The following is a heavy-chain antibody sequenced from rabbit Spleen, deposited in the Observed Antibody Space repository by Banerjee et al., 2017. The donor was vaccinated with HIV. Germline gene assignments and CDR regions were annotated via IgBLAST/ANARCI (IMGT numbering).Heavy chain of an antibody. CDR1: GFPFSEKAV. V-gene: IGHV1S45*01. Sequence: QEQLVESGGGLVKPGASLTLTCKASGFPFSEKAVMCWVRQAPGKGLTWIACINVVTGKAVYASWAKGRFTCSKTSSTTVTLQMTRLTAADTATYFCARGSAAMTMVITGFYLNLWGQGTLVTVS. CDR2: INVVTGKA. D-gene: IGHD2-1*01. CDR3: ARGSAAMTMVITGFYLNL. J-gene: IGHJ4*01.